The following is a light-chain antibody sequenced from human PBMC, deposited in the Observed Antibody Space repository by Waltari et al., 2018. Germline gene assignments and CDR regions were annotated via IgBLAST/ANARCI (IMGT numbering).Light chain of an antibody. CDR2: GTR. CDR1: SSNIGDNH. Sequence: QSVLTQPPSASGTPGQSLIISCSGSSSNIGDNHVTWYQQVPGTAPKLLIYGTRERPSGVSNRLSGSKSGTSASLAISALQPEDEADYYCAAWDDSLNGPVFGTGTKVTVL. CDR3: AAWDDSLNGPV. J-gene: IGLJ1*01. V-gene: IGLV1-44*01.